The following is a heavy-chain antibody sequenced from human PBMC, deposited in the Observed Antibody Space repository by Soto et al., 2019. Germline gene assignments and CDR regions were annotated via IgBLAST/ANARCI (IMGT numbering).Heavy chain of an antibody. CDR3: TRVGGYYGDYPNFDY. D-gene: IGHD4-17*01. CDR1: SRSIKPSD. CDR2: IYYTGST. J-gene: IGHJ4*02. Sequence: SYTLSLTCTVSSRSIKPSDWSWIRQPPGKGLEWIGYIYYTGSTKYNPSLKSRVTLSLGTSRNQLSLKLSSVTAADTAVYYCTRVGGYYGDYPNFDYWGPGTLVTVSS. V-gene: IGHV4-59*07.